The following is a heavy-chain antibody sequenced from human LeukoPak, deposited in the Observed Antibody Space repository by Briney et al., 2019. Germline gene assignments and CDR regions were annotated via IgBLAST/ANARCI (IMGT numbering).Heavy chain of an antibody. Sequence: GRSLRLSCAASGFTFTSYSMNWVRQAPGKGLEWVSTISGGGGSTYYADSVKGRFTISRDNSKNTLYLQVNSLRAEDTAVYYCAKGGKWDVTPFDYWGQGTLVTVSS. D-gene: IGHD1-26*01. CDR2: ISGGGGST. V-gene: IGHV3-23*01. CDR1: GFTFTSYS. J-gene: IGHJ4*02. CDR3: AKGGKWDVTPFDY.